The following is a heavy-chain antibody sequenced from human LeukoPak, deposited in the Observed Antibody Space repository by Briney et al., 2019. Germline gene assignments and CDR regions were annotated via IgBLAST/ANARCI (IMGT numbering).Heavy chain of an antibody. J-gene: IGHJ4*02. D-gene: IGHD4-17*01. CDR3: ARAMTTVTPLDY. CDR1: GFTFSSYA. V-gene: IGHV3-30-3*01. CDR2: ISYDGSNK. Sequence: GGSLRLSCAASGFTFSSYAMHWVRQAPGKGLEWVAVISYDGSNKYYADSVKGRFTISRDNSKNTLYLQMNSLRAEDTAVYYCARAMTTVTPLDYWGQGTLVTVSS.